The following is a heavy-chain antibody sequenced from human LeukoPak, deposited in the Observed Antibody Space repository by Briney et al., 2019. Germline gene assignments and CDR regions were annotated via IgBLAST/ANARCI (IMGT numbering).Heavy chain of an antibody. D-gene: IGHD2-21*02. CDR3: ARLAYVVTPPDY. J-gene: IGHJ4*02. CDR1: GGSFSGYY. V-gene: IGHV4-34*01. CDR2: INHSGST. Sequence: SETLSLTCAVYGGSFSGYYWSWIRQPPGKGLEWIGEINHSGSTNYNPSLKSRVTISVDTSKNQFSLKLSSVTAADTAVYYCARLAYVVTPPDYWGQGTLVTVSS.